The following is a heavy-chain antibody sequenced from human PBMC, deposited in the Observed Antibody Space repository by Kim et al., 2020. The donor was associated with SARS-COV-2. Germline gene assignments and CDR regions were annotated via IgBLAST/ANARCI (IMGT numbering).Heavy chain of an antibody. J-gene: IGHJ3*02. CDR2: IDPSDSYT. CDR1: GYTFITYW. CDR3: ARLTMSGFTTNAFEI. V-gene: IGHV5-10-1*01. Sequence: GASLKISCKGSGYTFITYWISWVRQMPGKGLEWMGRIDPSDSYTNYSPPFQGHVTMSADKSISTAYLQWSSLKASDTAMYYCARLTMSGFTTNAFEIWGQGTMVSVSS. D-gene: IGHD3-10*02.